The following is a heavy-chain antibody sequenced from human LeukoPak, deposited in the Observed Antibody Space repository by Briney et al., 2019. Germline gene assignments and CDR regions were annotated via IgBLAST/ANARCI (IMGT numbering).Heavy chain of an antibody. Sequence: ASVKVSCKASRYTFTGYYMLWVQPPPRQGLAWMGWINPNSGGTNYAQKFQGRVTMTRDTSISTAYMELSRLRSDDTAVYYCARGDSSGYYYVWFDYWGQGTLVTVSS. CDR3: ARGDSSGYYYVWFDY. D-gene: IGHD3-22*01. V-gene: IGHV1-2*02. CDR1: RYTFTGYY. J-gene: IGHJ4*02. CDR2: INPNSGGT.